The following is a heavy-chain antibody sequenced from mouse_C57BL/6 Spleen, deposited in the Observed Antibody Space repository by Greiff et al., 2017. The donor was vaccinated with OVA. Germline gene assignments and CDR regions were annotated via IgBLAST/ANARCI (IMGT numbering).Heavy chain of an antibody. CDR1: GYTFTDYE. D-gene: IGHD3-3*01. Sequence: VQLQQSGAELVRPGASVTLSCKASGYTFTDYEMHWVKQTPVHGLEWIGAIDPETGGTAYNQKIKGKAILTADKASSTAYMELRSLTSEDAAVYYCTNPGPWFAYWGQGTLVTVSA. J-gene: IGHJ3*01. CDR2: IDPETGGT. CDR3: TNPGPWFAY. V-gene: IGHV1-15*01.